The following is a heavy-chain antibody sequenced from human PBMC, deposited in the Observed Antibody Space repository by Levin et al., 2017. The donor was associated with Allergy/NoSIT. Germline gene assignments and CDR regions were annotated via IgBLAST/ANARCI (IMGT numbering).Heavy chain of an antibody. CDR3: ARVRFFLTSYYFDY. J-gene: IGHJ4*02. Sequence: GGSLRLSCAASGFTFSSYAMHWVRQAPGKGLEWVAVISYDGSNKYYADSVKGRFTISRDNSKNTLYLQMNSLRAEDTAVYYCARVRFFLTSYYFDYWGQGTLVTVSS. V-gene: IGHV3-30-3*01. D-gene: IGHD2/OR15-2a*01. CDR1: GFTFSSYA. CDR2: ISYDGSNK.